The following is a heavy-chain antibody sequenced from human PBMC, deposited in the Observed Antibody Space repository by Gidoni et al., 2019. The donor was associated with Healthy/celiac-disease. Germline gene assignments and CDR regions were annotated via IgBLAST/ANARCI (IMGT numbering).Heavy chain of an antibody. D-gene: IGHD4-17*01. CDR3: ARGLTVTTDY. J-gene: IGHJ4*02. Sequence: LRLSCAASGFTFSSYGMHWVRQAPGKGLGWVAVIWYDGSNKYYADSVKGRFTISRDNSKNTLYLQMNSLRAEDTAVYYCARGLTVTTDYWGQGTLVTVSS. V-gene: IGHV3-33*01. CDR1: GFTFSSYG. CDR2: IWYDGSNK.